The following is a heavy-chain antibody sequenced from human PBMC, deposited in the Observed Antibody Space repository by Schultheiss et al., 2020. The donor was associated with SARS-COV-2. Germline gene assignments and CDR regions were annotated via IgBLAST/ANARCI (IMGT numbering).Heavy chain of an antibody. J-gene: IGHJ4*02. Sequence: SETLSLTCTVSGGSISYGGYYWSQIRQHPGKGLEWIGYIYYSGSTYYNPSLKSRVTISVDTSKNQFSLKLSSVTAADTAVYYCARAPYYYDSSGYYYSGYFDYWGQGTLVTVSS. V-gene: IGHV4-31*03. CDR2: IYYSGST. CDR3: ARAPYYYDSSGYYYSGYFDY. D-gene: IGHD3-22*01. CDR1: GGSISYGGYY.